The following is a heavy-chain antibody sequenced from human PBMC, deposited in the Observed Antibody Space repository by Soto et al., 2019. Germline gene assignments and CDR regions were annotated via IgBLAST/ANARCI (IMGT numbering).Heavy chain of an antibody. Sequence: QVQLVQSGAEVKKPGASVKVSCKASGYTFTGYYMHWMRQAPGQGLEWMGWINPNSGETDYAQNCQGWVTMTRDMSISTAYMELSGLKPNDAAVSYCARGGGLNYYYCIDVRGKGTTVTVSS. J-gene: IGHJ6*03. CDR1: GYTFTGYY. CDR2: INPNSGET. CDR3: ARGGGLNYYYCIDV. V-gene: IGHV1-2*04.